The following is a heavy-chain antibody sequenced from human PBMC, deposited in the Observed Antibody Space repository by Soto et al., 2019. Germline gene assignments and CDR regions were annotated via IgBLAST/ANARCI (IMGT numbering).Heavy chain of an antibody. CDR2: INAGNGNT. CDR1: GYTFTGYA. J-gene: IGHJ4*02. V-gene: IGHV1-3*05. Sequence: QVQLVQSGAEEKKPGASVKVSCKASGYTFTGYAMHWVRQAPGQRLEWMGWINAGNGNTKYSQKFQGRVTITRDTSACTAYMELSSLRSEDTAVYYCARAVAVAADLDYWGQGTLVTVSS. D-gene: IGHD6-19*01. CDR3: ARAVAVAADLDY.